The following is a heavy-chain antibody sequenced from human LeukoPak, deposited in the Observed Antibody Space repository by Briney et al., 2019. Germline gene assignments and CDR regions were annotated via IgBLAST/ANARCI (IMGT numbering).Heavy chain of an antibody. V-gene: IGHV4-34*01. CDR2: INHSGST. Sequence: SETLSLTCAVYGGSFSGYYWSWIRQPPGKGLEWIGEINHSGSTNYNPSLKSRVTISVGTSKNQFSLKLSSVTAADTAVYYCARDLGGGVTNDYWGQGTLVTVSS. D-gene: IGHD2-15*01. CDR3: ARDLGGGVTNDY. CDR1: GGSFSGYY. J-gene: IGHJ4*02.